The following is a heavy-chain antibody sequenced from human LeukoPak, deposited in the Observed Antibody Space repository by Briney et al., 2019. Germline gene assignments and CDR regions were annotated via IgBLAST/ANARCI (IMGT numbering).Heavy chain of an antibody. CDR1: GFTFSNAW. D-gene: IGHD5-24*01. J-gene: IGHJ6*02. CDR2: IKSKTDGGTT. CDR3: AKDAGRDGYNPQAGYGMDV. Sequence: GGSLRLSCAASGFTFSNAWMSWVRQAPGKGLEWVGRIKSKTDGGTTDYAAPVKGRFTISRDDSKNTLYLQMNSLRAEDTAVYYCAKDAGRDGYNPQAGYGMDVWGQGTTVTVSS. V-gene: IGHV3-15*01.